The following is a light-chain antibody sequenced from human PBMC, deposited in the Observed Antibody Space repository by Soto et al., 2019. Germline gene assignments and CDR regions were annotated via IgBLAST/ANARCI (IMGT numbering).Light chain of an antibody. V-gene: IGLV1-40*01. Sequence: QSVLTQPHSVSGAPGQGVTISCAGTSSNIGAGYDVHWYQQVPGTAPKLLIYTNSNRPSGVPDRFSGSKSGTSASLASTGLQAADEADYYCQSYDSSLSALVFGGGTKLTVL. CDR3: QSYDSSLSALV. CDR2: TNS. CDR1: SSNIGAGYD. J-gene: IGLJ3*02.